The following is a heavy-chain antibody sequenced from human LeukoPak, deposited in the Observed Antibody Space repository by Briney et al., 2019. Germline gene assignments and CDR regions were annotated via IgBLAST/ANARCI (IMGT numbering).Heavy chain of an antibody. V-gene: IGHV4-61*02. D-gene: IGHD5-18*01. J-gene: IGHJ4*02. CDR1: GDSISSGGYS. Sequence: SETLSLTCTVSGDSISSGGYSWNWIRQPAGKGLEWIGRISGSGSTSYNPSLKSRVTISADTSKSQFSLKMTSVTAADTAVYYCARDGGSYGYNDYWGQGTLVTVSS. CDR3: ARDGGSYGYNDY. CDR2: ISGSGST.